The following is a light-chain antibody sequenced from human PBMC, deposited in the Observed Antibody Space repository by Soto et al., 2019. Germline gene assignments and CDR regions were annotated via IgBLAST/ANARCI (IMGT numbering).Light chain of an antibody. Sequence: DIQMTHSPSSLSASVGDRVTITCRASQTISSYLNWYQQKPGKAPTLVIYTASSLQGGVPSRFSGSGSGTDFTLTISSLQPEDFATYFCQHSYSTPWTFGQGTKVDIK. V-gene: IGKV1-39*01. CDR2: TAS. CDR1: QTISSY. CDR3: QHSYSTPWT. J-gene: IGKJ1*01.